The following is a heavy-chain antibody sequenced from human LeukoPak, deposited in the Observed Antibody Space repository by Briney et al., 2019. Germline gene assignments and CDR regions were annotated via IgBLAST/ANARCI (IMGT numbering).Heavy chain of an antibody. V-gene: IGHV4-59*12. CDR2: IYYRGST. CDR3: ARDSGNYYDSSGYYHFDS. D-gene: IGHD3-22*01. Sequence: SETLSLTCTVCGGSISSYYWSWIRQPPGKGLEWIGSIYYRGSTYYNPSLKSRVTISAITSKNQFSLELSSVTAADTAVYYCARDSGNYYDSSGYYHFDSWGQGTLVTVSS. CDR1: GGSISSYY. J-gene: IGHJ4*02.